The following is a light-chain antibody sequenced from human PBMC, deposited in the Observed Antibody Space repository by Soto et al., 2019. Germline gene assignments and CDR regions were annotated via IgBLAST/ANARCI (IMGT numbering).Light chain of an antibody. J-gene: IGKJ1*01. Sequence: EIVLAQSPGTLSLSPGERATLSCRASQSVTNSFLAWYQQKPGQAPRLLIYGASRRATGIPDRFTGSGSGTDFTLTISRLEPEDFAVYYCQQYVSSPWAFGQGTKVGI. V-gene: IGKV3-20*01. CDR3: QQYVSSPWA. CDR1: QSVTNSF. CDR2: GAS.